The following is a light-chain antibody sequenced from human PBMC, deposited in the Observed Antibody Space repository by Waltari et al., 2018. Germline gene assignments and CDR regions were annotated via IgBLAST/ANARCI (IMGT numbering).Light chain of an antibody. CDR1: QSISSY. Sequence: DIQMTQSPSSLSASEGDRVTITCRASQSISSYLNWYQQKPGKAPKLLIYAASSLQSWVPSRFSGSGSGTDFTLTISSLQPEDFATYYCQQSYSTPQMYTFGQGTKLEIK. CDR3: QQSYSTPQMYT. J-gene: IGKJ2*01. V-gene: IGKV1-39*01. CDR2: AAS.